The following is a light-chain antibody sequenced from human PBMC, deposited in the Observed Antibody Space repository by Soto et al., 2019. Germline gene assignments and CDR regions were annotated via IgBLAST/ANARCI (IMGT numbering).Light chain of an antibody. V-gene: IGKV3-20*01. CDR3: QQYNDWRT. CDR2: GAS. J-gene: IGKJ1*01. Sequence: EIVLTQSPGTLSLSPGERATLSCRASQSVSSSYLAWYQQKPGQAPRLLIYGASSRATGIPDRFSGSGSGTDFTLTISRLQSEDFAVYYCQQYNDWRTFGQGTKVEIK. CDR1: QSVSSSY.